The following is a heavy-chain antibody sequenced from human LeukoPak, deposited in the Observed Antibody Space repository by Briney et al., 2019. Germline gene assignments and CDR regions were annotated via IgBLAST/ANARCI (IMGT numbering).Heavy chain of an antibody. D-gene: IGHD2-15*01. V-gene: IGHV3-48*03. CDR1: GFTFSSYE. J-gene: IGHJ4*02. CDR3: AREGPSSYCSGGSCYLDY. Sequence: PGGSLRLSXAASGFTFSSYEMNWVRQAPGKGLEWVSYISSSGSTIYYADSVKGRFTISRDNAKNSLYLQMNSLRAEDTAVYYCAREGPSSYCSGGSCYLDYWGQGTLVTVSS. CDR2: ISSSGSTI.